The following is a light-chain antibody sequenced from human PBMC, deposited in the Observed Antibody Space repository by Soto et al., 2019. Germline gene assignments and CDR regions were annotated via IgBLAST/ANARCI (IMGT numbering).Light chain of an antibody. J-gene: IGKJ3*01. V-gene: IGKV1-12*01. CDR1: QGISNW. Sequence: DIQMTQSPSSVSASAGDRVTITCRASQGISNWLAWYQQKPGKAPSLLIHAASSLQSGVPSRFSGSGYGTDFTLTISSLQPEDFATYFCQQANSLPVTFGPGTKVDIK. CDR3: QQANSLPVT. CDR2: AAS.